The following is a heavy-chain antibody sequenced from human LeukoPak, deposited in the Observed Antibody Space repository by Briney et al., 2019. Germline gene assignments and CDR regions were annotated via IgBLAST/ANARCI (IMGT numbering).Heavy chain of an antibody. V-gene: IGHV3-30*02. CDR3: AKDRWGAVASFDY. D-gene: IGHD6-19*01. CDR2: IRYDGNNK. J-gene: IGHJ4*02. Sequence: GGSLRLSCAASGFTFNSYGMHWVRQAPGKGLEWVAVIRYDGNNKYYADSVKGRFTISRDSSKNMLYLQMNSLGTEDTAVYYCAKDRWGAVASFDYWGQGTLVTVSS. CDR1: GFTFNSYG.